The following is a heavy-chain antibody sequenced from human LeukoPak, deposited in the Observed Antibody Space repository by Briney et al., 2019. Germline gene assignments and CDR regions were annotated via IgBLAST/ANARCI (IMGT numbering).Heavy chain of an antibody. Sequence: PGGSLRLSCAASGFTFSSYSMNWVRQAPGKGLEWVSSISSSSSYIYYADSVKGRFTISRDNAKNSLYLQMNSLRAEDTAVYYCAKDQGRYHYYYYMDVWGKGTTVTVSS. CDR2: ISSSSSYI. V-gene: IGHV3-21*01. CDR3: AKDQGRYHYYYYMDV. J-gene: IGHJ6*03. CDR1: GFTFSSYS.